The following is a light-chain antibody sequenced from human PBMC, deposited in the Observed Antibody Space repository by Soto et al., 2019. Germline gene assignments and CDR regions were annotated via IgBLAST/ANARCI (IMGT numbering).Light chain of an antibody. Sequence: EMVLTQPPATLSLSPGESATLSCRASQNVGPNFAWYQQKSGQPPRLLIHTASSRATGIPARFSGSGSRTDFTLTISSLEPEDIAVYYCQERGRWPRATFGGGTKVEMK. V-gene: IGKV3-11*01. J-gene: IGKJ4*01. CDR2: TAS. CDR3: QERGRWPRAT. CDR1: QNVGPN.